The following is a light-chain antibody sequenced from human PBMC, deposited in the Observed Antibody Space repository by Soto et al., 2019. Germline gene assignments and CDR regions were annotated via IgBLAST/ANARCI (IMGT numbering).Light chain of an antibody. V-gene: IGKV1-5*03. CDR1: QSISSW. J-gene: IGKJ1*01. Sequence: DIQMTQSPSTLSASIGDRVTITCRASQSISSWLAWYQQKPGKAPKLLIYKASSLESGVPSRFSGSGSGTEFTLTISSLQPDDFATCYCQQYNSYWTFGQGTKVDI. CDR2: KAS. CDR3: QQYNSYWT.